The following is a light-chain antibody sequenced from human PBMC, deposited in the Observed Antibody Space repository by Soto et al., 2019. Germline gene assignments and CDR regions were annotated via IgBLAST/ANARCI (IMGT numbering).Light chain of an antibody. CDR3: QKYNSAPPVT. J-gene: IGKJ3*01. CDR1: QVINNY. Sequence: DIQMTQSPSSLSASVGDRVTISCRASQVINNYLAWYQQKPGKVPKLLIYAASTLQSGVPSRFSGSGSGTDFTLTISSLQPEDVATYYCQKYNSAPPVTFGLGTKVDV. CDR2: AAS. V-gene: IGKV1-27*01.